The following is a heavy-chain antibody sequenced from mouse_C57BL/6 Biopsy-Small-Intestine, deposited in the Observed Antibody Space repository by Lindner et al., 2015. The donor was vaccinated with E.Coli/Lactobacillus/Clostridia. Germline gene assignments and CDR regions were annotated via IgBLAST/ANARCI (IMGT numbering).Heavy chain of an antibody. CDR2: ILPGSGRT. J-gene: IGHJ1*03. CDR1: GYTFTGYW. Sequence: VQLQESGTELMKPGASVKLSCKATGYTFTGYWIEWVKQRPGHGLEWIGEILPGSGRTSYNEKFKGKATLTADTSSNTAYMQLSSLTTEDSAIYYCARSWSWYFDVWGTGTTVTVSS. CDR3: ARSWSWYFDV. V-gene: IGHV1-9*01.